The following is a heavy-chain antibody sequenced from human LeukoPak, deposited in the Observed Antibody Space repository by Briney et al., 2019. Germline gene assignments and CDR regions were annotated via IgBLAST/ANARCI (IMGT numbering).Heavy chain of an antibody. D-gene: IGHD3-16*01. Sequence: SETLSLTCSVSGYYIRSGFYWGWIRQPPGKGLEWVGGIYNSGKTYYNSALKSRVTVSVDTSKNQISLELTSVTVADTAVYLCARGGRFGDSVSHYGMDVWGQGTTVIVSS. V-gene: IGHV4-38-2*02. CDR3: ARGGRFGDSVSHYGMDV. CDR2: IYNSGKT. CDR1: GYYIRSGFY. J-gene: IGHJ6*02.